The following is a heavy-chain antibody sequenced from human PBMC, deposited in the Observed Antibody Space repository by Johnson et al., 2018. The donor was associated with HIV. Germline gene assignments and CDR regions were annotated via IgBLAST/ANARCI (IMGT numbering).Heavy chain of an antibody. J-gene: IGHJ3*02. CDR2: ISYDGSNK. CDR1: GFTFNNFA. V-gene: IGHV3-30*04. D-gene: IGHD4-17*01. Sequence: QVQLVESGGGVVQPGRSLRLSCAASGFTFNNFAMHWVRQAPGKGLEWVALISYDGSNKYYADSVKGRFTISRDNSKNTLYLQMNSLRAEDTAVYYCARSTVTNDAFDIWGQGTMVTVSS. CDR3: ARSTVTNDAFDI.